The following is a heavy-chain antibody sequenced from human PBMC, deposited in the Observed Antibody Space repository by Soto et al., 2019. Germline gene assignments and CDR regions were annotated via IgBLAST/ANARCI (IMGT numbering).Heavy chain of an antibody. V-gene: IGHV4-59*01. CDR2: IYYSGST. CDR3: ARAGEGSGDYYVRYIQH. Sequence: PSETLSLTCTVSGGSISSYYWSWIRQPPGKGLEWIGYIYYSGSTNYNPSLKSRVTISVDTSKHQFSLKLSSVDAAATAVYYCARAGEGSGDYYVRYIQHWGQGTLVTVSS. J-gene: IGHJ1*01. D-gene: IGHD3-22*01. CDR1: GGSISSYY.